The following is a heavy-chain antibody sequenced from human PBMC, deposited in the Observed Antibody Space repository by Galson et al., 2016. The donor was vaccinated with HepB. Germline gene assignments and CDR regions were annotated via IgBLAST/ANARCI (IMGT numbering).Heavy chain of an antibody. CDR3: AKSTGAYFHGSGNYLDS. CDR2: VNWDSGSE. D-gene: IGHD3-10*01. J-gene: IGHJ4*02. V-gene: IGHV3-9*01. CDR1: GFSFDDYG. Sequence: SLRLSCAASGFSFDDYGMHWVRHRPGKGLEWVSGVNWDSGSEGYADSVKGRFTISRDNAKNSLYLQMNSLRPEDTAVYYCAKSTGAYFHGSGNYLDSWGQGTPVTVSP.